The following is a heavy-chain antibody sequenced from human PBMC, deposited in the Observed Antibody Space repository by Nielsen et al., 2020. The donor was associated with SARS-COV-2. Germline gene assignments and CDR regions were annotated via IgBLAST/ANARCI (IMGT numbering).Heavy chain of an antibody. D-gene: IGHD3-9*01. CDR1: GYSFTSYW. CDR2: IYPGDSDT. J-gene: IGHJ4*02. V-gene: IGHV5-51*01. Sequence: SCKGSGYSFTSYWIGWVRQLPGKGLEWMGIIYPGDSDTRYSPSFQGQVTISADKSISTANLQWSSLKASDTAMYYCARLSHDYDILTGYYDYWGQGTLVTVSS. CDR3: ARLSHDYDILTGYYDY.